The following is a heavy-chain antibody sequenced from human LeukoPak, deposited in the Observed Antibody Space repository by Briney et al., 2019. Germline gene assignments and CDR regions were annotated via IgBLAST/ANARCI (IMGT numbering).Heavy chain of an antibody. V-gene: IGHV4-59*08. CDR3: ARTITGEVWFDP. J-gene: IGHJ5*02. CDR1: GGSISSYY. Sequence: SETLSLTCTVSGGSISSYYWSWIRQPPGKGLEWIGYIYYSGSTNYNPSLKSRVTISVDTSKNQFSLKLSSVTAADTAVYYCARTITGEVWFDPWGQGTLVTVSS. CDR2: IYYSGST. D-gene: IGHD7-27*01.